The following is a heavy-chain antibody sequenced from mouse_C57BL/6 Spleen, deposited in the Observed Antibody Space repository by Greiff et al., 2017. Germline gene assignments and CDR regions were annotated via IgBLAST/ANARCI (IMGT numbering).Heavy chain of an antibody. CDR1: GYSITSGYY. V-gene: IGHV3-6*01. D-gene: IGHD1-1*01. CDR2: RSYDGSN. J-gene: IGHJ3*01. CDR3: ARERDYYGAWFAY. Sequence: EVKLLESGPGLVKPSQSLSLTCSVTGYSITSGYYWNWIRQFPGNKLEWMGYRSYDGSNNYNPSLKNRISITRDTSKNQFFLKLNSVTTEDTATYYCARERDYYGAWFAYWGQGTLVTVSA.